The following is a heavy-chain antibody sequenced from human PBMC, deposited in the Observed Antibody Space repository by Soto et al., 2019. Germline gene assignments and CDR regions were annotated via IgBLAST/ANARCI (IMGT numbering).Heavy chain of an antibody. Sequence: SETLSLTCTVSGCSISSYYWILIRQPPGKGLEWIGYIYYSGSTNYNPSLKSRVTISVDTSKNQFSLKLSSVTAADTAVYYCARRYCSSTSCYNWFDPWGQGTLVTVSS. CDR3: ARRYCSSTSCYNWFDP. V-gene: IGHV4-59*08. CDR2: IYYSGST. D-gene: IGHD2-2*01. J-gene: IGHJ5*02. CDR1: GCSISSYY.